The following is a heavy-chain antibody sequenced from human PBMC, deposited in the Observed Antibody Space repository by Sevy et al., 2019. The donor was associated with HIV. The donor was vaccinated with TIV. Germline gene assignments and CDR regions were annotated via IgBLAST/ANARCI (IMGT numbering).Heavy chain of an antibody. Sequence: ASVKVSCKASGYTFTSYGISWVRQAPGQGLEWMGWISAYNGNTNYAQKLQGRVTMTTDTSTSTAYMELRSLRSDDTAVDYCAREEGRWEQLVPHDAFDIWGQGTMVTVSS. V-gene: IGHV1-18*01. CDR1: GYTFTSYG. CDR3: AREEGRWEQLVPHDAFDI. D-gene: IGHD6-13*01. CDR2: ISAYNGNT. J-gene: IGHJ3*02.